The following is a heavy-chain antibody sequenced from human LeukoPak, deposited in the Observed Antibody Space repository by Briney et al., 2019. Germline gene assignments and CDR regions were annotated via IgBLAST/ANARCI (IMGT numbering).Heavy chain of an antibody. CDR1: GGSFSGYY. Sequence: SETLSLTCAVYGGSFSGYYWSWIRQPPGKGLEWIGEINHSGSTNYNPSLKSRVTISVDTSKNQFSLKLSSVTAADTAVYYCAKGYYDILTGYYGPQEDWGQGTLVTVSS. J-gene: IGHJ4*02. CDR3: AKGYYDILTGYYGPQED. CDR2: INHSGST. D-gene: IGHD3-9*01. V-gene: IGHV4-34*01.